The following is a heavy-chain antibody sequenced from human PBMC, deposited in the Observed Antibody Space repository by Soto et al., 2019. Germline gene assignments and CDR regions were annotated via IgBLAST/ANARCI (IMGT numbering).Heavy chain of an antibody. V-gene: IGHV4-59*11. CDR2: GLRHEFV. CDR1: GGSISDLY. CDR3: VAGPDHAKSAY. Sequence: SATLSLTCTVSGGSISDLYLSWTRQPPGKGLEWIGYGLRHEFVGTNPSLTNRVTISVDMSKRQFSLRLNSVTAADTAVYYCVAGPDHAKSAYWGQETLVTVSS. J-gene: IGHJ4*01.